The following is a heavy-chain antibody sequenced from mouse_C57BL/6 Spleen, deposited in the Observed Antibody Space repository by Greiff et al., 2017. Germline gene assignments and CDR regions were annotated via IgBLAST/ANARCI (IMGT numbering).Heavy chain of an antibody. Sequence: QLQQSGAELVRPGTSVKVSCKASGYASTNYLIEWVKQRPGQGLEWIGVFNPGSGGTNYNEKFKGKATLTADKSSSTAYMQISSLTSEDSAVYFCARRLTTVAAFAYWGQGTLVTVSA. D-gene: IGHD1-1*01. CDR1: GYASTNYL. CDR3: ARRLTTVAAFAY. CDR2: FNPGSGGT. V-gene: IGHV1-54*01. J-gene: IGHJ3*01.